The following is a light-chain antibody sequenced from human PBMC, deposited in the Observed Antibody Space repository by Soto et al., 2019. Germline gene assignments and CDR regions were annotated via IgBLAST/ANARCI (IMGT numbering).Light chain of an antibody. CDR2: EVS. V-gene: IGLV2-14*01. CDR3: SSYTSGRTLYV. Sequence: QSALTQPASVSGSPGQPITISCTGTSSDVGGYNYVSWYQQHPGRAPKLIVFEVSNRPSGVSIRFSGSKSGNTASLTISGLRTEDEADYYCSSYTSGRTLYVVGTGTKVTVL. J-gene: IGLJ1*01. CDR1: SSDVGGYNY.